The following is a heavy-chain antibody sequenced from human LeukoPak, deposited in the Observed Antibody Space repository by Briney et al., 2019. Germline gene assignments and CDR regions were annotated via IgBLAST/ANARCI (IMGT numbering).Heavy chain of an antibody. CDR3: AITYSSLSFSFDP. Sequence: GESLKISCKGSGYSFTSYWIGWARQMPGKGLEWMGIIYPGDSDTRYSPSFQGQVTISADKSISTAYLQWSSLEASDTAMYYCAITYSSLSFSFDPWGQGTLVTVSS. V-gene: IGHV5-51*01. CDR1: GYSFTSYW. D-gene: IGHD6-13*01. CDR2: IYPGDSDT. J-gene: IGHJ5*02.